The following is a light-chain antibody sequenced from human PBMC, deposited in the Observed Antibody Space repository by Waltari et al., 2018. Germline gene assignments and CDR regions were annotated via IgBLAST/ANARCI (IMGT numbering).Light chain of an antibody. V-gene: IGKV4-1*01. CDR3: QQRSNWPPGLT. Sequence: DFVMTQSPDSLAVSLGERATINCKSSQSVLYSSDNKNYLPWFQKKPGQPPKMLIYWASMRQSGVPDRFSGSGSGTEFTLTISSLEPEDFAVYYCQQRSNWPPGLTFGGGTRVEIK. J-gene: IGKJ4*01. CDR2: WAS. CDR1: QSVLYSSDNKNY.